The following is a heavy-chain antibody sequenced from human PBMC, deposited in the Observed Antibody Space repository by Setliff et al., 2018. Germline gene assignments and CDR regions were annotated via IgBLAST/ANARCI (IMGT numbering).Heavy chain of an antibody. CDR2: ISGNSGST. CDR3: ARDGVFYAMDF. J-gene: IGHJ6*02. V-gene: IGHV3-23*01. Sequence: GGSLRLSXAASGFNFSINDMTYGMSWVRQAPGKGLQWVSGISGNSGSTYYAASVKGRFTISRDNSKNTLYLQMNSLRAEDSAVYYCARDGVFYAMDFWGQGTTVTVSS. D-gene: IGHD3-10*01. CDR1: GFNFSINDMTYG.